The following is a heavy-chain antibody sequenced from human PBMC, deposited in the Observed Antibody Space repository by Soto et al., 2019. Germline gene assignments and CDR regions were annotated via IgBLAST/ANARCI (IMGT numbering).Heavy chain of an antibody. J-gene: IGHJ6*02. CDR2: ISGSGGST. V-gene: IGHV3-23*01. CDR3: AKLRARGLVRVHYYGMDV. Sequence: EVQLLESGGGLVQPGGSLRLSCAASGFTFSSYAMSWVRQAAGKGLEWVSAISGSGGSTYYADSVKGRFTISRDNSKNTLYLQMNSLRAKDTAVYYCAKLRARGLVRVHYYGMDVWGQGTTVTVSS. D-gene: IGHD3-9*01. CDR1: GFTFSSYA.